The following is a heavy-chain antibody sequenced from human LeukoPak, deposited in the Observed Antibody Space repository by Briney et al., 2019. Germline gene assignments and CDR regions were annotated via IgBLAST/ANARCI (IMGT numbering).Heavy chain of an antibody. CDR3: ARAGNYYDSSGCRGDSFDP. Sequence: ASVKVSCKASGGTFSSYAISWVRQAPGQGLEWMGGIIPIFGTANYAQKFQGRVTITADESTSTAYMELSSLRSEDTAVYYCARAGNYYDSSGCRGDSFDPWGQGTLVTVSS. V-gene: IGHV1-69*01. CDR2: IIPIFGTA. J-gene: IGHJ5*02. D-gene: IGHD3-22*01. CDR1: GGTFSSYA.